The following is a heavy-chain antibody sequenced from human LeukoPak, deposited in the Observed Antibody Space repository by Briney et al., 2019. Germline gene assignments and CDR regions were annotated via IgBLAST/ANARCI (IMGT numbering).Heavy chain of an antibody. CDR3: ARDLPPYYFDY. CDR1: GGIFSSYA. Sequence: SVKVSCKASGGIFSSYAISWVRQAPGQGLEWMGRIIPILGIANYAQKFQGRVTITADKSTSTAYMNLSSLRSEDTAVYYCARDLPPYYFDYWGQGTLVTVSS. V-gene: IGHV1-69*04. J-gene: IGHJ4*02. CDR2: IIPILGIA.